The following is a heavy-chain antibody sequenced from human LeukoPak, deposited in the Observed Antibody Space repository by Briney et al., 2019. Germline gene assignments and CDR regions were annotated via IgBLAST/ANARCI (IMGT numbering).Heavy chain of an antibody. CDR3: ARDSPYCTSSDCYLDY. J-gene: IGHJ4*02. Sequence: GGSLRLSCAASGFTFSSYSMNWVRQAPGKGLEWVSSISSSSSYIYYADSVKGRFTISRDNAKNSLFLQLSSLRVEDTAVYYCARDSPYCTSSDCYLDYWGQGTLVTVSS. CDR1: GFTFSSYS. CDR2: ISSSSSYI. D-gene: IGHD2-2*01. V-gene: IGHV3-21*01.